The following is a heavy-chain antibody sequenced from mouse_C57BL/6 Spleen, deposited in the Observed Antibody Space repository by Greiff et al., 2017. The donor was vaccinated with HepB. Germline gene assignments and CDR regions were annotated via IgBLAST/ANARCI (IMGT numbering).Heavy chain of an antibody. Sequence: EVQLQQSGPELVKPGASVKISCKASGYTFTDYYMNWVKQSHGKSLEWIGDINPNNGGTSYNQKFKGKATLTVDKSSSTAYMDLRSLTSEDSAVYYCARGASSGYEAMDYWGQGTSDTVSS. CDR1: GYTFTDYY. V-gene: IGHV1-26*01. J-gene: IGHJ4*01. CDR2: INPNNGGT. D-gene: IGHD3-2*02. CDR3: ARGASSGYEAMDY.